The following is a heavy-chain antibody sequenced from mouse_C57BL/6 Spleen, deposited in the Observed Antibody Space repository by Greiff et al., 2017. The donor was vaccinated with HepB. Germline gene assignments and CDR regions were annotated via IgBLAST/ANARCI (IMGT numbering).Heavy chain of an antibody. CDR3: ARDNYYAMDY. Sequence: EVQRVESGGGLVKPGGSLKLSCAASGFTFSSYAMSWVRQTPEKRLEWVATISDGGSYTYYPDNVKGRFTISRDNAKNNLYLQMSHLKSEDTAMYYCARDNYYAMDYWGQGTSVTVSS. CDR2: ISDGGSYT. CDR1: GFTFSSYA. J-gene: IGHJ4*01. V-gene: IGHV5-4*01.